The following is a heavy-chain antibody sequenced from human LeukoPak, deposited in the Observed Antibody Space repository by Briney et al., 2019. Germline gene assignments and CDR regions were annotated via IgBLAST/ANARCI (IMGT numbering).Heavy chain of an antibody. V-gene: IGHV3-21*01. CDR3: ARDATPNLDYYDSSGPDY. Sequence: GGTLRLSCAASGFTFSSYSMNWVRQAPGKGLEWVSSISSSSSYIYYADSVKGRFTISRDNAKNSLYLQMNSLRAEDTAVYYCARDATPNLDYYDSSGPDYWGQGTLVTVSS. CDR1: GFTFSSYS. CDR2: ISSSSSYI. J-gene: IGHJ4*02. D-gene: IGHD3-22*01.